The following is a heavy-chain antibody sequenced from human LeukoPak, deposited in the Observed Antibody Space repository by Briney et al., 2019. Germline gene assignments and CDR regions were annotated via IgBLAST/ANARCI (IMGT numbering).Heavy chain of an antibody. J-gene: IGHJ5*02. D-gene: IGHD5-18*01. CDR2: IYSGGST. CDR1: GFTVSSNY. V-gene: IGHV3-53*01. CDR3: ALDRGYSSGTRA. Sequence: AGGSLRLSCAASGFTVSSNYMSWVRQAPGKGLEWVSVIYSGGSTYYADSVKDRFTISRDNSKNTLFLQMNSLRADDTAVYYCALDRGYSSGTRAWGQGTLVTVSS.